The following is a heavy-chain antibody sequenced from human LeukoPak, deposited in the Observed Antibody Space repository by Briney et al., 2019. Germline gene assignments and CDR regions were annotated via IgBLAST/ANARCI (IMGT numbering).Heavy chain of an antibody. CDR3: ATRGVAGFFDY. Sequence: ASVKVSCKASGGTFSSYAISWVRQAPGQGLEWMGGIIPIFGTANYAQKFQGRVTITADESTSTAYMELSSLRSEDTAVYYCATRGVAGFFDYWGQGTLVTVSS. J-gene: IGHJ4*02. V-gene: IGHV1-69*13. D-gene: IGHD6-19*01. CDR2: IIPIFGTA. CDR1: GGTFSSYA.